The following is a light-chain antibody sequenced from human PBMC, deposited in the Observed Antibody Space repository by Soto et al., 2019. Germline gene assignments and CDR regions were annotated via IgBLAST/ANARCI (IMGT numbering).Light chain of an antibody. CDR3: CSHSSSITWM. Sequence: QSVLTQTASVSGSPGQSITMSCTGTSSDVGGYNFVSWYQQHPGKAPKLIVHEVANRLSGVSGRFSGSKSGNTAFLTISGLQAEDEAVYYCCSHSSSITWMFGGGTKLPVL. J-gene: IGLJ3*02. V-gene: IGLV2-14*03. CDR1: SSDVGGYNF. CDR2: EVA.